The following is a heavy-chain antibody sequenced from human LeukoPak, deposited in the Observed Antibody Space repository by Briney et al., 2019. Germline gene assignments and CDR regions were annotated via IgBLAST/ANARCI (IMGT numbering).Heavy chain of an antibody. J-gene: IGHJ4*02. D-gene: IGHD3-22*01. CDR1: GFTFSSYG. V-gene: IGHV3-30*18. CDR2: ISYDGSNK. Sequence: GRSLRLSCAASGFTFSSYGMHWGCQAPGEGLEWVAVISYDGSNKYYADSVKGRSTIPRDNSKNTLYLQMNSLRAEDTAVYYCAKDRIWYYDSSGYPDYWGQGTLVTVSS. CDR3: AKDRIWYYDSSGYPDY.